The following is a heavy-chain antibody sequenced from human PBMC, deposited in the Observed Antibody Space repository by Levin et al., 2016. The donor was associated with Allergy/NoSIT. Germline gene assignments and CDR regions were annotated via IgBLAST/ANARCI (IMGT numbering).Heavy chain of an antibody. CDR2: IYSGGST. CDR3: AKILQEGLEYFYYGMDV. CDR1: GFTVSSNY. J-gene: IGHJ6*02. V-gene: IGHV3-53*01. Sequence: GSLRLSCAASGFTVSSNYMSWVRQAPGKGLEWVSVIYSGGSTYYADSVKGRFTISRHNSKNMLYFQMNSLRAEDTAVYYCAKILQEGLEYFYYGMDVWGQGTTVTVSS.